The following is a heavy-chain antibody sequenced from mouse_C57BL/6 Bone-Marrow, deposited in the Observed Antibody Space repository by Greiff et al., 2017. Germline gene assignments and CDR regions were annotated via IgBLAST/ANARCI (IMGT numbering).Heavy chain of an antibody. J-gene: IGHJ3*01. D-gene: IGHD3-2*02. CDR1: GYTFSSYW. Sequence: QVQLQQSGAELVKPGASVKLSCKASGYTFSSYWMQWVKQRPGQGLEWIGEIDPSDSYTKYNQKFKGKATLTVDTSSSTASMQISSLTAEDSAVYYCAGDGCSGYEFAYWGQGTLVTVSA. V-gene: IGHV1-50*01. CDR2: IDPSDSYT. CDR3: AGDGCSGYEFAY.